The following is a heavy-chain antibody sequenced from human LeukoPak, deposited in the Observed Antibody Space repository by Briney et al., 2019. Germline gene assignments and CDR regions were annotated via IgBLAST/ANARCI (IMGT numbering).Heavy chain of an antibody. J-gene: IGHJ5*02. CDR1: GGSFSGYY. V-gene: IGHV4-34*01. CDR3: ARGILRRNNWFDP. Sequence: SETLSLTCAVYGGSFSGYYWSWIRQPPGKGLEWIGEINHNGSTNYNPSPKSRVTISVDTSKNQFSLKLSSVTAADTAVYYCARGILRRNNWFDPWGQGTLVTVSS. CDR2: INHNGST. D-gene: IGHD3-9*01.